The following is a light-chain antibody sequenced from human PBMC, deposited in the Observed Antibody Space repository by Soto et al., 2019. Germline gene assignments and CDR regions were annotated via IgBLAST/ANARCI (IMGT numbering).Light chain of an antibody. Sequence: VMTQSPATLSLSPGERATLSCRASQSVSGTYLSWFQQKPGQAPRLLIYGASTRATGIPARFSGSGSGTDFTLTISSLQPEDFAVYYCQQDYNLPWTFGQGTKVDI. CDR1: QSVSGTY. J-gene: IGKJ1*01. CDR2: GAS. CDR3: QQDYNLPWT. V-gene: IGKV3D-7*01.